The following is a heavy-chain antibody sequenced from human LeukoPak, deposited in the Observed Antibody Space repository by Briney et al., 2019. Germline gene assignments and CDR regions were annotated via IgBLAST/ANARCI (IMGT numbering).Heavy chain of an antibody. V-gene: IGHV3-7*01. CDR2: IKKDGSEK. D-gene: IGHD4-17*01. CDR1: GFTVSSNY. CDR3: ARDLQDGVPTAY. J-gene: IGHJ4*02. Sequence: GGSLRLSCAASGFTVSSNYMSWVRQAPGKGLEWVGNIKKDGSEKYYVESLKGRFTISRDNVKNSLYLQMNSLRVEDTAVYYCARDLQDGVPTAYWGRGTLVIVS.